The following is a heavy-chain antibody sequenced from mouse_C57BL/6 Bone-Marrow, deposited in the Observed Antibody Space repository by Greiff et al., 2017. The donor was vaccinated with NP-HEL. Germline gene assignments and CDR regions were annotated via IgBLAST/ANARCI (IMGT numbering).Heavy chain of an antibody. CDR2: IYPGSGST. J-gene: IGHJ3*01. Sequence: VQLQQPGAELVKPGASVKMSCKASGYTFTSYWITWVKQRPGQGLEWIGDIYPGSGSTNYNAKFKSKATLTVDPSSSTAYMQLSSLTSEDSAFCYSARSPPGTSGFAYWGQGTLVTVSA. CDR1: GYTFTSYW. V-gene: IGHV1-55*01. D-gene: IGHD4-1*01. CDR3: ARSPPGTSGFAY.